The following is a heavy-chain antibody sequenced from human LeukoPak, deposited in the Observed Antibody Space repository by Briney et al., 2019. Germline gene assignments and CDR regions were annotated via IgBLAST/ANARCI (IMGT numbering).Heavy chain of an antibody. CDR2: ISGSGTRT. J-gene: IGHJ4*02. CDR3: AKEGSNWNVDY. D-gene: IGHD1-1*01. CDR1: GFTFSTYA. V-gene: IGHV3-23*01. Sequence: GGSLRLSCAASGFTFSTYAMTWVRQTPGKGLEWVSTISGSGTRTFYGGSVKGRFTISGDESKNTLYLQMNSLRAEDTAVYYCAKEGSNWNVDYWGQGTLVTVSS.